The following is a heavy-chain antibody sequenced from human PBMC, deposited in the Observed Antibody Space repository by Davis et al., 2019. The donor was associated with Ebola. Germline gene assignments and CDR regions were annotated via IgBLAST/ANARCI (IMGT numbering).Heavy chain of an antibody. J-gene: IGHJ4*02. CDR1: GFTVSSNY. V-gene: IGHV3-66*01. CDR2: IYSGGST. Sequence: GGSLRLSCAASGFTVSSNYMSWVRQAPGKGLEWVSVIYSGGSTYYADSVKGRFTISRDSSKNTLYLQIDSLRAEDTAVYYCAAGYSSGWNIYWGQGTLVTVSS. CDR3: AAGYSSGWNIY. D-gene: IGHD6-19*01.